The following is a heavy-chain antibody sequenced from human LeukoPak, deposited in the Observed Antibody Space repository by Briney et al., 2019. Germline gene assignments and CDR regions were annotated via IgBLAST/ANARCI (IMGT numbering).Heavy chain of an antibody. D-gene: IGHD3-22*01. Sequence: GESLQISCKGSGYIFTSYWIGWVRQLPGKGLEWMGIIYPGDSDTRYSPSFQGQVTISADKSISTAYLQWSSLKASDTAMYYCARRTHTYYYDSSGYLEDDYFDYWSQGTLVTVSS. V-gene: IGHV5-51*01. CDR3: ARRTHTYYYDSSGYLEDDYFDY. CDR2: IYPGDSDT. CDR1: GYIFTSYW. J-gene: IGHJ4*02.